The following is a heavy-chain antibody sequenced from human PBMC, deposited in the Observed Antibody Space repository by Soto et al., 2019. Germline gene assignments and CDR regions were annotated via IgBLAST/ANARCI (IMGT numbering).Heavy chain of an antibody. V-gene: IGHV3-30-3*01. Sequence: GGSLRLSCAASGFTFSSYAMHWVRQAPGKGLEWVAVISYDGSNKYYADSVKGRFTISRDNSKNTLYLQMNSLRAEDTAVYYCASIAAEPYGGPRNDYWGQGTLVTVSS. D-gene: IGHD6-13*01. J-gene: IGHJ4*02. CDR3: ASIAAEPYGGPRNDY. CDR2: ISYDGSNK. CDR1: GFTFSSYA.